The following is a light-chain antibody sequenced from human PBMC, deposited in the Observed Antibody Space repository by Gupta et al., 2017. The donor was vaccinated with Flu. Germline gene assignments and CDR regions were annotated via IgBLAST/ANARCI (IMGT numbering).Light chain of an antibody. Sequence: IVLTQSPGTLSVSPGDRVTLSCRASQRVTNDYLACYQQIPGQAPRLLISGSSIRATGIPDRFSGSGSGTEFTLTVNRLEPEDSAVYYCQQYGSSPYSFGQGTKVEIK. V-gene: IGKV3-20*01. CDR2: GSS. J-gene: IGKJ2*01. CDR3: QQYGSSPYS. CDR1: QRVTNDY.